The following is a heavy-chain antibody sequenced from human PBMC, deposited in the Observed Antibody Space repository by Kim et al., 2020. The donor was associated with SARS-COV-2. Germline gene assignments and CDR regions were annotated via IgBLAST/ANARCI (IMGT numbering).Heavy chain of an antibody. D-gene: IGHD3-3*01. CDR3: ARDLEWLEWGGSGSYYYYGMDV. Sequence: SETLSLTCAVSGGSISSSNWWSWVRQPPGKGLEWIGEIYHSGSTNYNPSLKSRVTISVDKSKNQFSLKLSSVTAADTAVYYCARDLEWLEWGGSGSYYYYGMDVWGQGTTVTVSS. J-gene: IGHJ6*02. V-gene: IGHV4-4*02. CDR2: IYHSGST. CDR1: GGSISSSNW.